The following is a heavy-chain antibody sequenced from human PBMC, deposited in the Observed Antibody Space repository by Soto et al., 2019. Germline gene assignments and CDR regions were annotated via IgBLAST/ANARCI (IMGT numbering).Heavy chain of an antibody. V-gene: IGHV1-18*04. Sequence: GXSVKVSCKASGYTFTSYGISWVRQAPGQGLEWMGWISAYNGNTNYAQKLQGRVTMTTDTSTSTAYMELRSLRSDDTAGYYCARDGPDMGGYYYYGMDVWGQGTTVTVSS. CDR3: ARDGPDMGGYYYYGMDV. CDR1: GYTFTSYG. CDR2: ISAYNGNT. D-gene: IGHD2-15*01. J-gene: IGHJ6*02.